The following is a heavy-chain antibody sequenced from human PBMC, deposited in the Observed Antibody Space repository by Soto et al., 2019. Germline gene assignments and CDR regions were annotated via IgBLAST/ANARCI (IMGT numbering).Heavy chain of an antibody. Sequence: PGGSLRLSCAVSGFPLSSTAMAWVRQAPRNGLQWVYGITYDGPTTFSTDSVTGRFTINRDTPTATLYPEKDSVRVEDTAVYFCSKWSGFVDAWGQGTLVTVSS. V-gene: IGHV3-23*01. CDR3: SKWSGFVDA. D-gene: IGHD3-10*01. CDR2: ITYDGPTT. CDR1: GFPLSSTA. J-gene: IGHJ5*02.